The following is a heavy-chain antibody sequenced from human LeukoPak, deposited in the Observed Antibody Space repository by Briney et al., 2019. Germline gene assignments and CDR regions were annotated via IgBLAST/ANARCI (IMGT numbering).Heavy chain of an antibody. CDR1: RFSFSSYG. D-gene: IGHD3-16*02. V-gene: IGHV3-30*18. CDR3: AKDTATLLSFTGSDGFDI. Sequence: PQGSTKLSCAASRFSFSSYGMHWVRQAPGKGLEWVAALSHDGSDKYYAHSLKGRFTISRDNSNITRCLQINSLRAEDTAVYYCAKDTATLLSFTGSDGFDIWGQGTLVTPSS. J-gene: IGHJ3*02. CDR2: LSHDGSDK.